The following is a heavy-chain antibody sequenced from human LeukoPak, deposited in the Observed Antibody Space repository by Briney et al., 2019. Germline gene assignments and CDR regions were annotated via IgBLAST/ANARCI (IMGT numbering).Heavy chain of an antibody. J-gene: IGHJ4*02. CDR2: INPRGDAT. CDR1: GNTFIGYW. Sequence: ASVKASCKASGNTFIGYWIHWVRQAPGQGLEWMGAINPRGDATIGAQKFQGRVTMTRDTSTSTVYMELSSLRSEDTAVYYCARVKITMVRGAHSYFDYWGQGTLVTVSS. V-gene: IGHV1-46*01. CDR3: ARVKITMVRGAHSYFDY. D-gene: IGHD3-10*01.